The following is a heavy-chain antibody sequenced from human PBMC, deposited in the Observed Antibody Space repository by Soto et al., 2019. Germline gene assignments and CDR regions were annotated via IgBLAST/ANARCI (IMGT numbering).Heavy chain of an antibody. Sequence: QVQLQESGPGLVKPSQTLSLTCSVSGASTVSHYHWTWIRQPPGKGLEWMGYIFNSGTTFYTPSLTSRLSISMDTSGNHFSLELRSVTAADTAVYYCALALGPTTGRDYWGQGTLVTVSS. V-gene: IGHV4-31*02. CDR2: IFNSGTT. CDR3: ALALGPTTGRDY. J-gene: IGHJ4*02. CDR1: GASTVSHYH. D-gene: IGHD1-26*01.